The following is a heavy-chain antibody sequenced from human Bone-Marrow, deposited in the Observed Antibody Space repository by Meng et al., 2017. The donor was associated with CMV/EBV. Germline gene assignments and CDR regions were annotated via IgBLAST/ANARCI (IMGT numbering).Heavy chain of an antibody. V-gene: IGHV4-39*07. CDR3: ARQVGYDSSGYDY. Sequence: SETLSLTCTVSGGSISSSSYYWGWIRQPPGKGLEWIGSIYYSGSTYYNPSLKSRVTISVDTSKNQFSLKLSSVTAADTAVYYCARQVGYDSSGYDYWGRGTLVTVSS. CDR2: IYYSGST. J-gene: IGHJ4*02. D-gene: IGHD3-22*01. CDR1: GGSISSSSYY.